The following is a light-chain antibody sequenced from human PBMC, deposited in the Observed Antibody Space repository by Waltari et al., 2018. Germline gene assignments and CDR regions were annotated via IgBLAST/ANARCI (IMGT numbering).Light chain of an antibody. Sequence: QPVLTQSPSASASLGASVKLTCTLSTGHSDSAIPSHQQQPERGPRYLMKLNSDGSHTKGDEIPDRFSGSSSGAERYLTISSLQSEDEAAYYCQTWGSGIVTFGGGTQLTVL. J-gene: IGLJ2*01. CDR1: TGHSDSA. CDR2: LNSDGSH. CDR3: QTWGSGIVT. V-gene: IGLV4-69*01.